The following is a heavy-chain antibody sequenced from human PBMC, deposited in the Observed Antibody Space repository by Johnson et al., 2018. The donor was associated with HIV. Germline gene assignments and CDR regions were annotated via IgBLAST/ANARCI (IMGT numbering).Heavy chain of an antibody. J-gene: IGHJ3*02. CDR3: AREGFSGTCLSACDI. Sequence: QVQLVESGGGLDKPGGSLRLSCAASGLTFSDYYMNWIRQAPGKGLEWISYISGSSSTIYYADSVKGRCTISRDNSKNSLYLQVHSFRVEDTAVYYCAREGFSGTCLSACDIWGRGTMDTVAS. V-gene: IGHV3-11*04. CDR2: ISGSSSTI. D-gene: IGHD1-7*01. CDR1: GLTFSDYY.